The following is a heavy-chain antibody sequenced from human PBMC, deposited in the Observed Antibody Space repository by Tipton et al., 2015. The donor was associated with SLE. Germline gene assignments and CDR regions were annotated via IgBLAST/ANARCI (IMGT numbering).Heavy chain of an antibody. J-gene: IGHJ4*02. V-gene: IGHV4-59*08. CDR3: ARVGSTFDY. D-gene: IGHD6-13*01. Sequence: TLSLTCSVSGGSIRSHYWTWIRQAPGKGLECVGFMFYSGTPNYNPSLKSRVTISVDTSKNEFSLKLSSVTAADTAVYYCARVGSTFDYWGQGTLVTVSS. CDR1: GGSIRSHY. CDR2: MFYSGTP.